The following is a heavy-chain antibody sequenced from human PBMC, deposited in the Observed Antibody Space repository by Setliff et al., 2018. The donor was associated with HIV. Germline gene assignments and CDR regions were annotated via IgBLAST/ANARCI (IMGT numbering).Heavy chain of an antibody. Sequence: SETLSLTCAVYGGSFSGYYWSWIRQPPGKGLEWIGEINHSGSTNYNPSLKSRVTISVDTSKNQFSLKLSSVTAADTAVYYCARGEVVEGFYFDYWGQGTLVTVSP. V-gene: IGHV4-34*01. CDR2: INHSGST. D-gene: IGHD2-15*01. J-gene: IGHJ4*02. CDR3: ARGEVVEGFYFDY. CDR1: GGSFSGYY.